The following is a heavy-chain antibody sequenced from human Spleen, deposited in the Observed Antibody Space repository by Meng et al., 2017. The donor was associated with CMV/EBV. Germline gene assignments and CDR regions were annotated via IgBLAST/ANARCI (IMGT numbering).Heavy chain of an antibody. V-gene: IGHV3-21*01. CDR1: GFTFDDYA. CDR3: AREGGWPRGVFDY. D-gene: IGHD6-19*01. Sequence: GESLKISCAASGFTFDDYAMHWVRQAPGKGLEWVSSISSSSNYIYYADSVKGRFTISRDNAKNSLYLQMNSLRAEDTAVYYCAREGGWPRGVFDYWGQGTLVTVSS. J-gene: IGHJ4*02. CDR2: ISSSSNYI.